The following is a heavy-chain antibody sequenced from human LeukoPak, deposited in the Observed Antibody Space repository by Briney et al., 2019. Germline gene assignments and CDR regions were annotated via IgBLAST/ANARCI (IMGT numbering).Heavy chain of an antibody. J-gene: IGHJ6*03. CDR1: GFTFSSYA. D-gene: IGHD3-3*01. Sequence: GGSLRLSCAASGFTFSSYAMSWVRQAPGKGLEWVSAISGSGGSTYYADSVKGRFTISRDNSKNTLYLQMNRLRAEDTAVYYCAKASRFLEWLLYDYYMDVWGKGTTVTVSS. CDR2: ISGSGGST. V-gene: IGHV3-23*01. CDR3: AKASRFLEWLLYDYYMDV.